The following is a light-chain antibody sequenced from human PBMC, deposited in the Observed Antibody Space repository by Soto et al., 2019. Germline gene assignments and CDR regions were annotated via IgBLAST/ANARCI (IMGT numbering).Light chain of an antibody. J-gene: IGKJ5*01. V-gene: IGKV3-20*01. CDR3: QQYGSTSLT. CDR1: QSVSRSS. CDR2: GAS. Sequence: EIMLAQSPDTLSLSPGDRATLSCRASQSVSRSSLAWYQQRPGQAPRLLIYGASNRATGIPDRFSASGSGTDFTLTISRLEPEDFALYYCQQYGSTSLTFGQGTRLEIK.